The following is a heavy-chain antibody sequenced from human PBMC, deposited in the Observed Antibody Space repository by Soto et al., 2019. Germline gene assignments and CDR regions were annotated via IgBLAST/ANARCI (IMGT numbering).Heavy chain of an antibody. J-gene: IGHJ4*02. V-gene: IGHV3-66*01. D-gene: IGHD5-18*01. Sequence: EVQLVESGGGLVQPGGSLRLSCAASGFTVSRNYMSWVRQAPGKGLEWLSVIYSDHTTYYAASVQGRFTISTDTSKNTLYPHTNCLRAEAPAVYDCATDYGYGENFDYWGRGPLVTVS. CDR2: IYSDHTT. CDR1: GFTVSRNY. CDR3: ATDYGYGENFDY.